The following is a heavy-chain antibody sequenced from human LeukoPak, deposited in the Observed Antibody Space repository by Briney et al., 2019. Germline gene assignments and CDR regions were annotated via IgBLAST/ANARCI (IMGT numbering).Heavy chain of an antibody. Sequence: PSETLSLTCTVSGGSISSSSYYWGWIRQPPGEGLEWIGTIYYNGNTYYNPHLTSRVTISVHPSTIHFSLKLCSVPAADTPVYCCARVPYSSGWYYFDYWGQGTLVSVCS. CDR3: ARVPYSSGWYYFDY. D-gene: IGHD6-19*01. CDR2: IYYNGNT. J-gene: IGHJ4*02. CDR1: GGSISSSSYY. V-gene: IGHV4-39*02.